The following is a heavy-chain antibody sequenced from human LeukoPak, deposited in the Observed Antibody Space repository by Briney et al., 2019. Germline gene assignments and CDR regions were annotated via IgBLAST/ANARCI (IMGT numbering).Heavy chain of an antibody. CDR1: GYSFTSYW. CDR3: ARPRVDIVATIHPFDY. CDR2: IYPGDSDT. Sequence: GESLKISCKGSGYSFTSYWIGWVRQMPGKGLEWMGIIYPGDSDTRYSPSFQGQVTISADKSISTAYLQWSSLKASDTAMYYCARPRVDIVATIHPFDYWGQGTLVTVSS. J-gene: IGHJ4*02. V-gene: IGHV5-51*01. D-gene: IGHD5-12*01.